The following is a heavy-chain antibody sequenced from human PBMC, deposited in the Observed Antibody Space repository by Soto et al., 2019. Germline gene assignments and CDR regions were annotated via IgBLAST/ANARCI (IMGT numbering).Heavy chain of an antibody. Sequence: WASVKVSCKASGYSFSSYAISWVRQAPGQGLEWMGWINVYNGHTNYAPTVQGRVAMTTDISTRTAFMDLRSLRSDDTAFYYCARTHPSVAGLGGMDVWGQGTTVTVSS. CDR3: ARTHPSVAGLGGMDV. V-gene: IGHV1-18*04. D-gene: IGHD2-15*01. CDR2: INVYNGHT. CDR1: GYSFSSYA. J-gene: IGHJ6*02.